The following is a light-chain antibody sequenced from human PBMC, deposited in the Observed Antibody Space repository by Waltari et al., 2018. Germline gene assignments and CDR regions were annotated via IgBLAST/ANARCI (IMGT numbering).Light chain of an antibody. CDR1: SSDVGSYNL. J-gene: IGLJ3*02. Sequence: QSALTQPASVSGSPGQSITISCTGTSSDVGSYNLVSCYQQHPGKAPKLMIYEDSKRPSGVSNRCSGSKSGNTASLTISGLQAEDEANYYCCSYAGSSIWVFGGGTELTVL. CDR3: CSYAGSSIWV. V-gene: IGLV2-23*01. CDR2: EDS.